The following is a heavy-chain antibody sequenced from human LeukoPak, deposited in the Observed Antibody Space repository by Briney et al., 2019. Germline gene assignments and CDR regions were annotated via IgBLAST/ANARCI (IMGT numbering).Heavy chain of an antibody. D-gene: IGHD3-16*01. Sequence: ASVKVSCKASGYTFTSYDLNWVRRATGQGLEWMGWMSPASGNTGYAQEFQGRVTMTRDTSVSTAYMELNSLRSEDTAVYYCARDRGGAGDFDYWGQGTLVTVSS. J-gene: IGHJ4*02. CDR3: ARDRGGAGDFDY. CDR1: GYTFTSYD. CDR2: MSPASGNT. V-gene: IGHV1-8*01.